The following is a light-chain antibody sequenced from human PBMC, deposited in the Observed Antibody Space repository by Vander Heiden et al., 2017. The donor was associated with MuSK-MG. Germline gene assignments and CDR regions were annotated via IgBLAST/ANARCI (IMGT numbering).Light chain of an antibody. CDR2: AAS. Sequence: DIHMTQSPSSLSASVGDRVTITCRASQSISSYLDWYQQKPGKAPKILIYAASSLQSGVPSRFSGSGSGTDFTLTISSLQPEDFATYYCQQSYSTPPFTFGPGTKVDIK. CDR3: QQSYSTPPFT. V-gene: IGKV1-39*01. CDR1: QSISSY. J-gene: IGKJ3*01.